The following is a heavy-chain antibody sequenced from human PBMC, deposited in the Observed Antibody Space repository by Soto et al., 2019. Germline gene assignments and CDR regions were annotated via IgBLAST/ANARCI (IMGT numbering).Heavy chain of an antibody. CDR2: IYYSGST. V-gene: IGHV4-31*03. CDR3: ARVRYCSGGSCYPRFDP. Sequence: QVQLQESGPGLVKPSQTLSLTCTVSGGSISSGGYYWSWIRQHPGKGLEWIGYIYYSGSTYYTPXLKSRVTISVXXSXNXXSLKLSSVTAADTAVYYCARVRYCSGGSCYPRFDPWGQGTLVTVSS. D-gene: IGHD2-15*01. J-gene: IGHJ5*02. CDR1: GGSISSGGYY.